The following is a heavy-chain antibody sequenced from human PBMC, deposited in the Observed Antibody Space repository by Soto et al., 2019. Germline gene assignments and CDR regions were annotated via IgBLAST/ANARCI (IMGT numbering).Heavy chain of an antibody. V-gene: IGHV1-46*01. CDR1: GGTFSSYT. Sequence: ASVKVSFKASGGTFSSYTISWVRQAPGQGLEWMGIINPSGGSTSYAQKFQGRVTMTRDTSTSTVYMELSSLRSEDTAVYYCARVISGWYLDYWGQGTLVTVSS. D-gene: IGHD6-19*01. J-gene: IGHJ4*02. CDR3: ARVISGWYLDY. CDR2: INPSGGST.